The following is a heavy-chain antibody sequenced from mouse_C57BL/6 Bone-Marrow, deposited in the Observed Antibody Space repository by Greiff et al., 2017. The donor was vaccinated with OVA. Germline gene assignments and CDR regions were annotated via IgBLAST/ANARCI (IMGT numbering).Heavy chain of an antibody. Sequence: QVQLQQSGAELVRPGTSVKVSCKASGYAFTNYLIEWVKQRPGQGLEWIGVINPGSGGTNYNEKFKGKATLTADKSSSTAYMQLSSLTSEDSAVYFCARSVLKADWGQGTLVTVSA. D-gene: IGHD1-3*01. CDR3: ARSVLKAD. J-gene: IGHJ3*01. V-gene: IGHV1-54*01. CDR1: GYAFTNYL. CDR2: INPGSGGT.